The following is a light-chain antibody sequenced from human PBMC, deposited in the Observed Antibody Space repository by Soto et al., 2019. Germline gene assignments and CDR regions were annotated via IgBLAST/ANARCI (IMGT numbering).Light chain of an antibody. V-gene: IGLV2-14*01. J-gene: IGLJ1*01. CDR2: EVS. Sequence: QSALTQPASVSGSPGQSITISCTGTSSDVGGYNFVSWYQQHPGKAPKLMIYEVSNRPSGVSIRFSASKSGNTASLTISGLQAEDEADYYCSSYTSSSTLVFGTGTQLTVL. CDR1: SSDVGGYNF. CDR3: SSYTSSSTLV.